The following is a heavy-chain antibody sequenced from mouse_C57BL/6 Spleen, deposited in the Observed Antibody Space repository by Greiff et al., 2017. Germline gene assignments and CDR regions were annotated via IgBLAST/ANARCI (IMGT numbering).Heavy chain of an antibody. CDR3: ARGGGYYYEGY. CDR1: GFTFSDYG. CDR2: ISSGSSTI. V-gene: IGHV5-17*01. Sequence: DVHLVESGGGLVKPGGSLKLSCAASGFTFSDYGMHWVRQAPEKGLEWVAYISSGSSTIYYADTVKGRFTISRDNAKNTLFLQMTSRRSEDTAMYYCARGGGYYYEGYWGQGTTLTVSS. J-gene: IGHJ2*01. D-gene: IGHD1-1*01.